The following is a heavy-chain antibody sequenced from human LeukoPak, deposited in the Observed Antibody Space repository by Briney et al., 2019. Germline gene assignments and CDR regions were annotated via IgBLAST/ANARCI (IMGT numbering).Heavy chain of an antibody. D-gene: IGHD6-19*01. V-gene: IGHV3-21*01. CDR3: ARDDIAVATCFDY. CDR2: INSSSGYI. Sequence: GGSLRLSCAASGFTFSSYSMSWVRQAPGKGLEWVSSINSSSGYIYYADSVKGRFTISRDNAKNSLYLQMNSLRAEDTAVYYCARDDIAVATCFDYWGQGTLVTVSS. J-gene: IGHJ4*02. CDR1: GFTFSSYS.